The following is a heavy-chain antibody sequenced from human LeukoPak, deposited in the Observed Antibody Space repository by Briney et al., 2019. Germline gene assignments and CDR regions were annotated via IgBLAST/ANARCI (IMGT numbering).Heavy chain of an antibody. Sequence: GGSLRLSCAASGFTFSSYRMNWVRQAPGKGLEWVSSISSSSSYIYYADSVKGRFTISRDNAKNSLYLQMNSLRAEDTAVYYCVRDYENLTGSKTRFHYWGQGTLVTVSS. CDR1: GFTFSSYR. D-gene: IGHD3-9*01. CDR3: VRDYENLTGSKTRFHY. J-gene: IGHJ4*02. CDR2: ISSSSSYI. V-gene: IGHV3-21*01.